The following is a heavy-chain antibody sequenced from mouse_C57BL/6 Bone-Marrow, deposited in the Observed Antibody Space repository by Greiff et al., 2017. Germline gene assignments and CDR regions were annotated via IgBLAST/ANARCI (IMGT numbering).Heavy chain of an antibody. V-gene: IGHV1-15*01. CDR2: IDPETGGT. D-gene: IGHD1-1*01. Sequence: QVQLQQSGAELVRPGASVTLSCKASGYTFTDYEMHWVKQTPVHGLEWIGAIDPETGGTAYNQKFKGKAILTADKSSSTAYMELRSLTSEDSAVYYCTRTALLRLYYFDYWGQGTTRTVSS. CDR3: TRTALLRLYYFDY. CDR1: GYTFTDYE. J-gene: IGHJ2*01.